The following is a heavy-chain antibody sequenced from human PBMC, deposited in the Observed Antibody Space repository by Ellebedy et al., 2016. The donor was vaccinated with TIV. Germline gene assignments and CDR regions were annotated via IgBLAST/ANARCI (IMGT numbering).Heavy chain of an antibody. CDR3: AAFPYISTSSAY. J-gene: IGHJ4*02. D-gene: IGHD6-6*01. CDR1: GYIFTAYH. CDR2: LHPSSGGT. Sequence: AASVKVSCKTSGYIFTAYHIHWVRQAPGQGLEWMGWLHPSSGGTNYAQNFQGRVSMTRDTSIRTAYMELSRLNSDDTAVYYCAAFPYISTSSAYWGQGTLATVSS. V-gene: IGHV1-2*02.